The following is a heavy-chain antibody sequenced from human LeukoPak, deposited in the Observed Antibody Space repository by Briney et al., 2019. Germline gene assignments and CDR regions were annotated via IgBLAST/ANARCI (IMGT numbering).Heavy chain of an antibody. J-gene: IGHJ2*01. Sequence: SETLSLTCTVSGVPISNYYWSWIRQPPGKGLEWIGYIYYSGSTNYNPSLKSRVTITVDTSKNQFSLKVSSVTAPDTGVYYCARGIKIEYSSSSRNWYFDLWGRGTPVTVSS. V-gene: IGHV4-59*08. CDR2: IYYSGST. CDR3: ARGIKIEYSSSSRNWYFDL. D-gene: IGHD6-6*01. CDR1: GVPISNYY.